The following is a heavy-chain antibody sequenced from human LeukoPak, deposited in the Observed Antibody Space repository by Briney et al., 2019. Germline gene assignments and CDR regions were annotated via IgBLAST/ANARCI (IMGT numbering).Heavy chain of an antibody. J-gene: IGHJ4*02. Sequence: ASVKVSCKASGYTFTSYDINWVRQATGQGLEWMGWMNPNSGNTGYAQKFQGRVTMTRNTSISTAYMELSSLRSEDTAVYYCARGRWAYYYDSSGYKYWGQGTQVTVSS. CDR2: MNPNSGNT. V-gene: IGHV1-8*01. CDR3: ARGRWAYYYDSSGYKY. D-gene: IGHD3-22*01. CDR1: GYTFTSYD.